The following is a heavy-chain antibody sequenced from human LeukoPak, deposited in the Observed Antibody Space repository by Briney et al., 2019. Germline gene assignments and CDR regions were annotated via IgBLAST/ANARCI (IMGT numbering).Heavy chain of an antibody. Sequence: ASVKVSCKASGYTFTGYYMHWVRQAPGQGLEWMGWINPNSGGTNYAQKFQVRVTMTRDTSISTAYMELSRLRSDDTAVYYCARHRVSGIGSGSYYRPYYFDYWGQGTLVTVSS. CDR1: GYTFTGYY. CDR2: INPNSGGT. V-gene: IGHV1-2*02. CDR3: ARHRVSGIGSGSYYRPYYFDY. J-gene: IGHJ4*02. D-gene: IGHD3-10*01.